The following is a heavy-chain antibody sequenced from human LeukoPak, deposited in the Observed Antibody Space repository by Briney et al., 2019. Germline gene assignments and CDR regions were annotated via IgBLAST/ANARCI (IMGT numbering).Heavy chain of an antibody. CDR1: GGSISGYY. V-gene: IGHV4-59*01. Sequence: ASETLSLTCTVSGGSISGYYWSWIRQPPGKGLEWIGYIYYSGSANYNPSLKGRVTMSVHTSKNQFSLKVSSVTAADTAVYLCARGSCSSTSCYYFDYWGQGTLVTVSS. D-gene: IGHD2-2*01. CDR3: ARGSCSSTSCYYFDY. CDR2: IYYSGSA. J-gene: IGHJ4*02.